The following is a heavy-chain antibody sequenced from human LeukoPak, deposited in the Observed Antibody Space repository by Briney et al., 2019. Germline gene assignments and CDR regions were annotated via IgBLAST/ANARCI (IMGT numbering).Heavy chain of an antibody. J-gene: IGHJ6*03. D-gene: IGHD3-22*01. CDR2: IYYSGST. CDR1: GDSITSGSYY. Sequence: SETLSLTCTVSGDSITSGSYYWSWIRQPAGKGLEWIGNIYYSGSTNYNPSLKSRVTISVDTSKNQFSLKLSSVTAADTAVYYCTRGSIAYYYMDVWGKGTTVTISS. CDR3: TRGSIAYYYMDV. V-gene: IGHV4-61*10.